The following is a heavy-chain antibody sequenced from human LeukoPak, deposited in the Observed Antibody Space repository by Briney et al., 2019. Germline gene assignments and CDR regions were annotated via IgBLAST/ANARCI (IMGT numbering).Heavy chain of an antibody. J-gene: IGHJ4*02. Sequence: ASVKVSCRASGYTFTSYGISWVRQAPGQGLEWMGWISAYNGNTNYAQKLQGRVTITTDTSTSTAYMELRSLRSDDTAVYYCARDRRIAVAGIYYFDYWGQGTLVTVSS. V-gene: IGHV1-18*01. CDR1: GYTFTSYG. CDR3: ARDRRIAVAGIYYFDY. CDR2: ISAYNGNT. D-gene: IGHD6-19*01.